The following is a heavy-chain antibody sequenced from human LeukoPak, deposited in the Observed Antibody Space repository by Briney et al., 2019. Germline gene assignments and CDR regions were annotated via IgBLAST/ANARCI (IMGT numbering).Heavy chain of an antibody. D-gene: IGHD5-18*01. Sequence: GGSLRLSCAASGFTFSDYYMSWIRQAPGKGLEWVSAISGSGGSTYYADSVKGRFTISRDNSKNTLYLQMNSLRAEDTAVYYCAKSEGYSYGYGRDYWGQGTLVTVSS. J-gene: IGHJ4*02. CDR3: AKSEGYSYGYGRDY. V-gene: IGHV3-23*01. CDR1: GFTFSDYY. CDR2: ISGSGGST.